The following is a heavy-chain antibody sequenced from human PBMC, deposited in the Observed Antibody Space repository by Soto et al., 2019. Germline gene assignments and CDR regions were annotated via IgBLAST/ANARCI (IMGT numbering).Heavy chain of an antibody. D-gene: IGHD3-22*01. CDR3: ARSPRFLDYYDSSGYYYGAS. CDR2: ISSSSSYI. Sequence: SLRLSCAASGFTFSSYSLNLVRQAPGKGLEWVSSISSSSSYIYYADSVKGRFTISRDNAKNSLYLQMNSLRAEDTAVYYCARSPRFLDYYDSSGYYYGASWGQGTLVTVSS. V-gene: IGHV3-21*01. CDR1: GFTFSSYS. J-gene: IGHJ4*02.